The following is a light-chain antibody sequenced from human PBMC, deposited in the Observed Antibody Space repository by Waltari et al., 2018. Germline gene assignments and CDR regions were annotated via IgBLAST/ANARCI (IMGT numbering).Light chain of an antibody. J-gene: IGLJ2*01. CDR1: SSYVGVYNY. CDR3: SSYTSSSTRVV. CDR2: DFS. Sequence: QSALPQPASVSGSPGQSITISCTGTSSYVGVYNYVSWYQQHPGKAPKLMIYDFSKRPSGVSKRFSGSNAVNTASLTISGLQAEDEADYYCSSYTSSSTRVVFGGGTKLTVL. V-gene: IGLV2-14*01.